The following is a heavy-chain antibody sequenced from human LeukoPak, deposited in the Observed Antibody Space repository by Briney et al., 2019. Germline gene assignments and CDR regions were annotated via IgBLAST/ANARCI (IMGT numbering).Heavy chain of an antibody. J-gene: IGHJ3*02. CDR2: IYYSGST. CDR3: AREWRRLGTGNAFDI. Sequence: SETLSLTCTVSGGSISSYYWSWIRQPPGKGLEWIGYIYYSGSTNYNPSLKSRVTISVDTSKNQFSLKLSSVTAADTAVYYCAREWRRLGTGNAFDIWGQGTMVTVSS. D-gene: IGHD7-27*01. V-gene: IGHV4-59*01. CDR1: GGSISSYY.